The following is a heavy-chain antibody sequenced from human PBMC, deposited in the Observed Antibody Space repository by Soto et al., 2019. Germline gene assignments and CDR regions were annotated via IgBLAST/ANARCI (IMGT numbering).Heavy chain of an antibody. D-gene: IGHD3-22*01. J-gene: IGHJ4*02. V-gene: IGHV5-10-1*01. CDR1: GYSFAGYW. CDR2: IDPSDSQT. Sequence: GESLKISCKGSGYSFAGYWITWVRQKPGKGLEWMGKIDPSDSQTYYSPSFRGHVTISATKSITTVFLQWSSLRASDTAMYYCARQIYDSDTGPNFQYYFDSWGQGTPVTVSS. CDR3: ARQIYDSDTGPNFQYYFDS.